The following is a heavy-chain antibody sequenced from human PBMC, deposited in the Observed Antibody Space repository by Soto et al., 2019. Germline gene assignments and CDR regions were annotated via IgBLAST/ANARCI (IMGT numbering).Heavy chain of an antibody. CDR1: GGSITDYS. CDR2: ISINGNS. J-gene: IGHJ4*02. V-gene: IGHV4-4*07. D-gene: IGHD1-7*01. Sequence: QVQVKESGPGLVKPSETLSLTCTVSGGSITDYSWSWIRQSAGKGLEWLGRISINGNSHYHPSLRSRVTKSIETSKNQFSLNLRYVTAEDTDVYYCARESGDNWTYEVDWGQGTLVTVSS. CDR3: ARESGDNWTYEVD.